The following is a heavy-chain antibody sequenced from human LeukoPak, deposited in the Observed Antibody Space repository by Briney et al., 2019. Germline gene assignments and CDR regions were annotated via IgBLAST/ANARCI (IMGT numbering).Heavy chain of an antibody. D-gene: IGHD2-2*02. CDR1: GFTFSSYA. J-gene: IGHJ5*02. CDR2: ISSNGGST. V-gene: IGHV3-64*01. CDR3: ARGDCSSTSCYRWFDP. Sequence: PGGSLRLSCAASGFTFSSYAMHWVRQAPGKGLEYVSAISSNGGSTYYANSVKGRFTISRDNSKNTLYLRMGSLRAEDMAVYYCARGDCSSTSCYRWFDPWGQGTLVTVSS.